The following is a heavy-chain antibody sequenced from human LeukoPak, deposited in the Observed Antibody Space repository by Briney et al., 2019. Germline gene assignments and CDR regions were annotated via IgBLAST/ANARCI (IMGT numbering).Heavy chain of an antibody. CDR1: GYTFTSYG. CDR2: ISAYNSNT. Sequence: ASVKVSCKASGYTFTSYGISWVRQAPGQGLEWMGWISAYNSNTNYAQKLQGRVTMTTDTSTSTAYMELRSLRSDDTAVYYCARGGRIGIAAAGAVDYWGQGTLVTVSS. V-gene: IGHV1-18*01. D-gene: IGHD6-13*01. CDR3: ARGGRIGIAAAGAVDY. J-gene: IGHJ4*02.